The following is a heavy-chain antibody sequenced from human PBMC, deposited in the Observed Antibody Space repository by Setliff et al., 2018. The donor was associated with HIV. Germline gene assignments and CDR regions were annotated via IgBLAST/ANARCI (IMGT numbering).Heavy chain of an antibody. CDR3: ARDRLLLWFDEEYYFDY. Sequence: SLTCTVSGGSISSSSLYWGWIRQPPGKGLEWIGSIYYSGSTYYNPSLKSRVTISLDTSKSLFSLKLSSVSAADTAVYYCARDRLLLWFDEEYYFDYWGQGTLVTVSS. CDR1: GGSISSSSLY. V-gene: IGHV4-39*07. CDR2: IYYSGST. D-gene: IGHD3-10*01. J-gene: IGHJ4*02.